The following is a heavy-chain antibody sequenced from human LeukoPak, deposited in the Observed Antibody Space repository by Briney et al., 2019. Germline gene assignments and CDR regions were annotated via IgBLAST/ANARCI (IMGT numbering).Heavy chain of an antibody. V-gene: IGHV4-34*01. D-gene: IGHD3-16*01. J-gene: IGHJ4*02. Sequence: SETLSLTCAVYGGSFSGYYWSWIRQPPGKGLEWIGEINHSGSTNYNPPLKSRVTISADTSKNQFSLKLNSMTTADTAVYYCTRGAGWLIDYWGQGILVTVSS. CDR1: GGSFSGYY. CDR2: INHSGST. CDR3: TRGAGWLIDY.